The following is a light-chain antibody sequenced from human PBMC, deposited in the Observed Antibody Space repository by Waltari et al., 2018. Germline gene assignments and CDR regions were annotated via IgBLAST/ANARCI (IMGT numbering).Light chain of an antibody. CDR2: EVS. Sequence: QSALTQPASVSGSPGQSITISCTGASSAVGGYNYVPWYQHHPGKAPKLMIYEVSNRPSGVSNRFSGSKSGNTASLTISGLQAEDEADYYCSSYTSSSTPYVFGTGTKVTVL. CDR3: SSYTSSSTPYV. J-gene: IGLJ1*01. V-gene: IGLV2-14*01. CDR1: SSAVGGYNY.